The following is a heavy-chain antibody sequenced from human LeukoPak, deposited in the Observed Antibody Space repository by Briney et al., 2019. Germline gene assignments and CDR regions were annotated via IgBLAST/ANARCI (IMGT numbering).Heavy chain of an antibody. Sequence: PGESLRLSCAASGFTFSSYGMHWVRQAPGKGLEWVAFIQYDGSNKYYADSVKGRFTISRDNSKNTLYLQMNSLRAEDTAVYYCAKGRGWTTYSYGSYYYYYYYMDVWGKGTTVTISS. J-gene: IGHJ6*03. CDR1: GFTFSSYG. CDR3: AKGRGWTTYSYGSYYYYYYYMDV. CDR2: IQYDGSNK. V-gene: IGHV3-30*02. D-gene: IGHD5-18*01.